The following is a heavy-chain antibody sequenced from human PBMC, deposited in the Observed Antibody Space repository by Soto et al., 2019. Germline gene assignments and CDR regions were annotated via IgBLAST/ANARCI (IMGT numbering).Heavy chain of an antibody. CDR2: INPSGGST. V-gene: IGHV1-46*01. CDR1: GYTFTSYY. D-gene: IGHD6-6*01. J-gene: IGHJ6*02. CDR3: ARDSSSSYYYYGMDV. Sequence: ASVKVSCKASGYTFTSYYMHWVRQAPGQGLEWMGIINPSGGSTSYAQKFQGRVTITRDTSTSTVYMELSSLRSEDTGVYYCARDSSSSYYYYGMDVWGQGTTVTGYS.